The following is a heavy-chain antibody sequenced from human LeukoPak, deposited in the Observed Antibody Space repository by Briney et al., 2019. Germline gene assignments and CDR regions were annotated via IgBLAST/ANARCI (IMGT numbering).Heavy chain of an antibody. CDR1: GFAFSTYA. V-gene: IGHV3-23*01. D-gene: IGHD2-15*01. Sequence: GGSLRLSCAASGFAFSTYAMSWVRQAPGKGLEWVAAISATDRRTYYADSVKGRFTISRDNAKNSLYLQMNSLRAEDTAVYYCARDVVATNFDYWGQGTLVTVSS. CDR3: ARDVVATNFDY. CDR2: ISATDRRT. J-gene: IGHJ4*02.